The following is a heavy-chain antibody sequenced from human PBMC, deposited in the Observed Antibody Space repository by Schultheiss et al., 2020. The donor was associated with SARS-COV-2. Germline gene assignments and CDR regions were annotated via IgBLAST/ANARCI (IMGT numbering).Heavy chain of an antibody. V-gene: IGHV1-69*06. CDR2: IIPIFGTA. D-gene: IGHD3-22*01. CDR1: GGTFSSYA. CDR3: ARGYYDSSGKPLGYYYYGMDV. J-gene: IGHJ6*02. Sequence: SVKVSCKASGGTFSSYAISWVRQAPGQGLEWMGGIIPIFGTANYAQKFQGRVTITADKSTSTAYMELSSLRSEDTAVYYCARGYYDSSGKPLGYYYYGMDVWGQGTTVTVSS.